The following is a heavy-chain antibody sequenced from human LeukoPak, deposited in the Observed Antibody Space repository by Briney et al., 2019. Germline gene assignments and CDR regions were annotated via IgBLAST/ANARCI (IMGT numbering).Heavy chain of an antibody. CDR2: IYFIGRP. Sequence: SETLSLTCTVSGGSISSYYWSWIRQPPRKGLEWIRYIYFIGRPKYNPSLKSRVTISLDKSRKQLSLNLTSVTAADTAVYYCARTSASYYYMDVWGKGTTVTISS. CDR1: GGSISSYY. V-gene: IGHV4-59*01. CDR3: ARTSASYYYMDV. J-gene: IGHJ6*03. D-gene: IGHD3-3*01.